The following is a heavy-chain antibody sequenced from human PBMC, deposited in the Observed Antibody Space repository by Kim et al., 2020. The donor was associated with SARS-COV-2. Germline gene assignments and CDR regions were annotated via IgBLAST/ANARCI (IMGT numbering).Heavy chain of an antibody. CDR1: GFTFGDYA. CDR3: AKDIKVGSWYEGYFDY. J-gene: IGHJ4*02. D-gene: IGHD6-13*01. Sequence: GGSLRLSCAASGFTFGDYAMHWVRQAPGKGLEWVSGISWNSGSIGYADSVKGRFTISRDNAKNSLYLQMNSLRAEDTALYYCAKDIKVGSWYEGYFDYWGQGTLVTVSS. CDR2: ISWNSGSI. V-gene: IGHV3-9*01.